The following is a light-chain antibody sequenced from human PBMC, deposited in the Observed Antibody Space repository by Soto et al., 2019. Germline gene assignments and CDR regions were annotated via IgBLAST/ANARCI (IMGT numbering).Light chain of an antibody. V-gene: IGKV3-20*01. CDR2: GAS. CDR1: QSVSSSY. Sequence: EIVLTQSPGTLSLSPGERATLSCRTSQSVSSSYLGWYQQKPGQAPRLLIYGASRRATGIPDRFSSSGSGTDFTLTTSRLEPEDFAVYYCQQYGSSLTWTFGQGTKVEIK. CDR3: QQYGSSLTWT. J-gene: IGKJ1*01.